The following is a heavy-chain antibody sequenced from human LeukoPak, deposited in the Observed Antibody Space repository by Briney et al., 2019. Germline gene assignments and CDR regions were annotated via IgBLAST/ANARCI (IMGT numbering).Heavy chain of an antibody. V-gene: IGHV3-23*01. CDR2: ISGSGGST. CDR1: GFTFSSYA. Sequence: GGSLRLSCAASGFTFSSYAMSWVRQAPGKGLEWVSAISGSGGSTYYADSVKGRFTISRNNSKNTLYLQMNSLRVEDTAVYYCAKDAHSGSYFDYWGQGILVTVSS. CDR3: AKDAHSGSYFDY. J-gene: IGHJ4*01. D-gene: IGHD1-26*01.